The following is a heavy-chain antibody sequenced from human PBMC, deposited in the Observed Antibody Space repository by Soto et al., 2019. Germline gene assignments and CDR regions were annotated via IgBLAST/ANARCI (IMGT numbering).Heavy chain of an antibody. CDR1: GFTFSSYA. V-gene: IGHV3-64*01. CDR3: ARTSGYAFDY. D-gene: IGHD5-12*01. CDR2: INSNGGST. Sequence: GGSLSLSCAASGFTFSSYAMHWVRQAPGKGLEYVSVINSNGGSTYYANSVKGRFTISRDNSKNTLYLQMGSLRAEDMAVYYCARTSGYAFDYWGRGSLVTVSS. J-gene: IGHJ4*02.